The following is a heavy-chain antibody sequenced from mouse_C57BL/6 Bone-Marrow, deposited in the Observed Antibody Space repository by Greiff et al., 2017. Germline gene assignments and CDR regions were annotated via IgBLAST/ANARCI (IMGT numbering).Heavy chain of an antibody. V-gene: IGHV1-63*01. J-gene: IGHJ2*01. CDR3: ARRGHSYGSSLGCVDY. D-gene: IGHD1-1*01. CDR1: GYTFTNYW. CDR2: IYPGGGYT. Sequence: QVHLKQSGAELVRPGTSVKMSCKASGYTFTNYWIGWAKQRPGHGLEWIGDIYPGGGYTNYNEKFKGKATLTADKSSSPAYMQCSSLTSEDSAIYYVARRGHSYGSSLGCVDYWGQGTTLTVSS.